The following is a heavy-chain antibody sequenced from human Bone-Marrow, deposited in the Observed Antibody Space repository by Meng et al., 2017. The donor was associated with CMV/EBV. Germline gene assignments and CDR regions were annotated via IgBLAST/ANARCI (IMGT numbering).Heavy chain of an antibody. CDR1: GFTVSNIY. Sequence: GESLKISCASSGFTVSNIYMSWVRQAPGKGLEWVSVIYTGGSTYYADSVKGRFTMSRDSSKNTLSLQMNSLRTEDTAVYYCARGMATSDVFDVWGQGTMVTVSS. CDR2: IYTGGST. D-gene: IGHD5-12*01. J-gene: IGHJ3*01. V-gene: IGHV3-53*05. CDR3: ARGMATSDVFDV.